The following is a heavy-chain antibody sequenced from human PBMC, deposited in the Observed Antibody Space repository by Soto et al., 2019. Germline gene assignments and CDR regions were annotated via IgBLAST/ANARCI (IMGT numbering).Heavy chain of an antibody. Sequence: HPGGSLRLSCAASGFTFRQYGMHWVRQAPGKGLEWVAVIFYDESKEYYADSVRGRFTISRDNSNNMLYLQMNSLRGEDTALYYCARDAAARDGRGGMDVWGQGTTVTSP. V-gene: IGHV3-33*01. J-gene: IGHJ6*02. D-gene: IGHD6-6*01. CDR2: IFYDESKE. CDR1: GFTFRQYG. CDR3: ARDAAARDGRGGMDV.